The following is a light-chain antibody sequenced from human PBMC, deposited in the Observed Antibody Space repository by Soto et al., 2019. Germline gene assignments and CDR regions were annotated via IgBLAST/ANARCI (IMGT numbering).Light chain of an antibody. CDR2: TAS. J-gene: IGKJ4*01. CDR1: QGVTRW. CDR3: QQANTFPLT. V-gene: IGKV1-12*01. Sequence: DIQMTQSPSSVSASVGDRVTITCRASQGVTRWLAWYQQKPGKAPKLLIYTASSLQSGVPSRFSGSGFGTDFTLTISSLQPEDFATYYCQQANTFPLTVGGGTKVDNK.